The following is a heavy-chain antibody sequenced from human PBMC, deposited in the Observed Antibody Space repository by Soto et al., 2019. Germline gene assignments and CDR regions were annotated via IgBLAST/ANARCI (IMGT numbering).Heavy chain of an antibody. CDR3: ARLHCSSTSCPFDY. CDR2: IYYSGST. D-gene: IGHD2-2*01. V-gene: IGHV4-39*01. Sequence: SETLSLTCTVSGGSISSSSYYWGWIRQPPGKGLEWIGSIYYSGSTYYSPSLKSRVTISVDTSKNQFSLKLSSVTAADTAVYYCARLHCSSTSCPFDYWGQGTLVTVSS. J-gene: IGHJ4*02. CDR1: GGSISSSSYY.